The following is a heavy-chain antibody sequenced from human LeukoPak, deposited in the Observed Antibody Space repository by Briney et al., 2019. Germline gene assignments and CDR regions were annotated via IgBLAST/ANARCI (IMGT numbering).Heavy chain of an antibody. CDR2: IYHSGST. Sequence: SETLSLTCADSGGSISSGGYSWSWIRQPPGKGLEWIGYIYHSGSTYYNPSLKSRVTISVDRSKNQFSLKLSSVTAADTAVYYCAREDYYDSSGYYPGAFDIWGQGTMVTVSS. CDR3: AREDYYDSSGYYPGAFDI. D-gene: IGHD3-22*01. CDR1: GGSISSGGYS. V-gene: IGHV4-30-2*01. J-gene: IGHJ3*02.